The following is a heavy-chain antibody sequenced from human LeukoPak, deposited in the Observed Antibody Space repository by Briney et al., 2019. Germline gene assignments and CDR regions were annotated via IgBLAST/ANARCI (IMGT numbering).Heavy chain of an antibody. D-gene: IGHD3-10*01. CDR2: INNYGSIT. CDR3: ASLTSQYDY. V-gene: IGHV3-74*03. J-gene: IGHJ4*02. Sequence: GGSLRLSCAASGLTFSNYWMQRVRQAPGKGLVWVSRINNYGSITTYADSVKGRFTISRDNAKNTLYLQMNSLRAEDTAVYYCASLTSQYDYWGLGTLVTVSS. CDR1: GLTFSNYW.